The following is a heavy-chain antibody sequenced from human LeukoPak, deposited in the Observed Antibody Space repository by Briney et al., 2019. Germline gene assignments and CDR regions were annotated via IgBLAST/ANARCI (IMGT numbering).Heavy chain of an antibody. Sequence: ASVKVSCKVSGYTLTEFSMHWVRQAPGKGLEWMGGFDPEDGTTIYAQKFQGRVTMTEDTSTDTAYMELSSLTSGDAAIYYCTIGASMNRGIIIYYFDYWGQGTLVTVSS. D-gene: IGHD3-10*01. CDR1: GYTLTEFS. J-gene: IGHJ4*02. CDR2: FDPEDGTT. CDR3: TIGASMNRGIIIYYFDY. V-gene: IGHV1-24*01.